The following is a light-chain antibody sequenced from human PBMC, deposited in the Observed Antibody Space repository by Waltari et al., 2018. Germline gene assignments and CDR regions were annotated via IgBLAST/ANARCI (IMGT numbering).Light chain of an antibody. CDR1: QNINNY. V-gene: IGKV1-39*01. Sequence: DIQMTQSPSSLAASLGDRVTITYRASQNINNYLNWYHQTPGKAPKLLIYATSNLQSGVPSRISGSRSGKEFTLTSSSLQPEDFATFCCQPRHAIPLTFGGGTKVEI. CDR2: ATS. J-gene: IGKJ4*01. CDR3: QPRHAIPLT.